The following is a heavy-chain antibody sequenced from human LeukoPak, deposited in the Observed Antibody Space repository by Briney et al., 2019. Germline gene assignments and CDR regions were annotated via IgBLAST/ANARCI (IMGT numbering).Heavy chain of an antibody. D-gene: IGHD3-22*01. V-gene: IGHV1-69*04. Sequence: PGASVKVSCKASGGTFSSYAISWVRQAPGQGLEWMGRIIPILGIANYAQKFQGRVTITADKSTSTAYMELSSLRSEDTAVYYCARGNYYDSITGPPDWFDPWGQGTLVTVSS. J-gene: IGHJ5*02. CDR1: GGTFSSYA. CDR3: ARGNYYDSITGPPDWFDP. CDR2: IIPILGIA.